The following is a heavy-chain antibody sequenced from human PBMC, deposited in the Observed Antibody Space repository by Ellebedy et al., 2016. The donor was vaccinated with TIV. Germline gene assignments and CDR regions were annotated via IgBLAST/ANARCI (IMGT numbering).Heavy chain of an antibody. V-gene: IGHV3-23*01. D-gene: IGHD2/OR15-2a*01. CDR2: IIGSGGNT. CDR1: GFSFSRYA. CDR3: ARSAKDHFYHGLDV. J-gene: IGHJ6*02. Sequence: GESLKISCVGSGFSFSRYAMNWVRQAPGKGLEWVTGIIGSGGNTKYMESVKGRFTISRDNSKNTLFLLMNSLIGEDTAVYDCARSAKDHFYHGLDVWGQGTTVTVSS.